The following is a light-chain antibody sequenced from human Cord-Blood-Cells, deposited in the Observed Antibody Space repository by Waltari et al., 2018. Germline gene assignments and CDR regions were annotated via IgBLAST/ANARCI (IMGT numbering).Light chain of an antibody. V-gene: IGLV2-14*03. Sequence: QYALTQPASVSGSPGQSIPISCTAHTHDVGGSHYVSWYQHPPGQAPKLMIYDVSTRPSGVSNRFSGSKSGNTSSLTISGLQAEDEADYYCSSYTSSSTLYVFGTGTKVTVL. CDR2: DVS. CDR3: SSYTSSSTLYV. CDR1: THDVGGSHY. J-gene: IGLJ1*01.